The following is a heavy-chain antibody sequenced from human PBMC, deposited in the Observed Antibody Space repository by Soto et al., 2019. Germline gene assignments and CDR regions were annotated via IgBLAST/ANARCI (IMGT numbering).Heavy chain of an antibody. CDR3: ARDLHSSGWYGYYYGMDV. V-gene: IGHV3-21*01. CDR1: GFTFISYS. J-gene: IGHJ6*02. D-gene: IGHD6-19*01. CDR2: ISSSSSYI. Sequence: PWGSLRLSCAASGFTFISYSMNFFRHSPFKWLEWVSSISSSSSYIYYADSVKGRFTISRDNAKNSLYLQMNSLRAEDTAVYYCARDLHSSGWYGYYYGMDVWGQGTTVTVSS.